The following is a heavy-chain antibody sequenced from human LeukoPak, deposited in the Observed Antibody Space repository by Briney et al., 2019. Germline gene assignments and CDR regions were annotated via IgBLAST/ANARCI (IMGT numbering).Heavy chain of an antibody. CDR2: ISSSSSYV. V-gene: IGHV3-21*01. J-gene: IGHJ4*02. CDR3: ARDPPSRGTRYFDY. Sequence: GGSLRLSCAASGITFSSYSLNWVRQAPGKGLEWVSSISSSSSYVDYADSVKGRFTISRDNAKNSLYLQMDSLRVEDTAVYYCARDPPSRGTRYFDYWGQGTLVTVSS. CDR1: GITFSSYS. D-gene: IGHD3-16*01.